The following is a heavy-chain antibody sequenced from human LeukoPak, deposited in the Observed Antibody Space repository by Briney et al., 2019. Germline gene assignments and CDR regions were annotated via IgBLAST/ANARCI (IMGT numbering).Heavy chain of an antibody. V-gene: IGHV4-34*01. CDR2: INHSGST. J-gene: IGHJ4*02. Sequence: SETLSLTCAVYGGSFSGYYWSWIRQPPGKGLKWIGEINHSGSTNYNPSLKSRVTISVDTSKNRFSLKLSSVTAADTAVYYCARDHYTIFGVVTKYYFDYWGQGTLVTVSS. D-gene: IGHD3-3*01. CDR1: GGSFSGYY. CDR3: ARDHYTIFGVVTKYYFDY.